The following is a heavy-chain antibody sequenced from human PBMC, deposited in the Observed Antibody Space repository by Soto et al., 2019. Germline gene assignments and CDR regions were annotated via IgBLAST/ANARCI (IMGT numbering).Heavy chain of an antibody. CDR1: GFTFSSYA. J-gene: IGHJ3*01. CDR2: ISYDGSNK. CDR3: ARSLS. Sequence: QVQLVESGGGVVQPGRSLRLSCAASGFTFSSYAMHWVRQAPGKGLEWVAVISYDGSNKYYADSVKGRFTISRDNSKNTLYLQMNSLRAEDTAVYYGARSLSWGQGTMVTVSS. V-gene: IGHV3-30-3*01.